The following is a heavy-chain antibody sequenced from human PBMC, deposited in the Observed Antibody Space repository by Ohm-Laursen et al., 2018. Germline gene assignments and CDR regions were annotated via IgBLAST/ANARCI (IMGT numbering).Heavy chain of an antibody. Sequence: SLRLSCSATGFAFDDYAMHWVRHAPGKGLEWVSGISWNSGSIGYADSVKGRFTISRDNAKNSLYLQMNSLRAEDTAVYYCARGIEGFDPWGQGTLVTVSS. CDR3: ARGIEGFDP. V-gene: IGHV3-9*01. CDR1: GFAFDDYA. CDR2: ISWNSGSI. J-gene: IGHJ5*02. D-gene: IGHD2-21*01.